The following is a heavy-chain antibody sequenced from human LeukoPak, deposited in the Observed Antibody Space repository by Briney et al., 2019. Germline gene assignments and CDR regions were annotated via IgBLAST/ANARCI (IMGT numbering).Heavy chain of an antibody. CDR2: IHDSGIT. J-gene: IGHJ4*02. CDR3: ARARFLTGVD. V-gene: IGHV4-59*01. Sequence: SETLSLTCTVSGGSISDSYWSWIRQPPGKGLEWIGKIHDSGITNYNPSLKSRVTFSVDTSKKQFSLNLNSVTAADTAVYYCARARFLTGVDWGQGTLVTVSS. D-gene: IGHD3-3*01. CDR1: GGSISDSY.